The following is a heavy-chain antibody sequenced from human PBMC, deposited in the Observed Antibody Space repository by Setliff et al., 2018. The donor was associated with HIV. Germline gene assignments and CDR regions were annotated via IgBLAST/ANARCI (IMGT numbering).Heavy chain of an antibody. D-gene: IGHD1-26*01. CDR1: GFTFSAYS. CDR2: IRSSTSVM. Sequence: HPGGSLRLSCAASGFTFSAYSMNWVRQAPGKGLEWVAYIRSSTSVMYYADSVKGRFTISRDNSKNTLYLQMNSLRAADTVVYYCAKDSSVGAPYYMDVWGKGTTVTAP. J-gene: IGHJ6*03. V-gene: IGHV3-48*01. CDR3: AKDSSVGAPYYMDV.